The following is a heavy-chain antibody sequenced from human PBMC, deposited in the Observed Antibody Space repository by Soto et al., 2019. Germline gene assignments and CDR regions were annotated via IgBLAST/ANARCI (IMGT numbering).Heavy chain of an antibody. CDR2: ISYDGSNK. Sequence: GGSLRLSCAASGFTFSSYAMHWVRQAPGKGLEWVAVISYDGSNKYYADSVKGRFTISRDNSKNTLYLQMNSLRAEDTAVYYCASETYRGDDYWGQGTLVTVS. CDR3: ASETYRGDDY. D-gene: IGHD3-10*01. J-gene: IGHJ4*02. CDR1: GFTFSSYA. V-gene: IGHV3-30-3*01.